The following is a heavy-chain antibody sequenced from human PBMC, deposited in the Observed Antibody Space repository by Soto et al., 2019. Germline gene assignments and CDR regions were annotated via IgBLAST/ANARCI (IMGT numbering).Heavy chain of an antibody. CDR3: ARGTSSWYRLQSDYFDY. Sequence: QVQLQQWGAGLLKPSETLSLTCAVYGGSFSGYYWSWIRQPPGEGLEWIGEINHNGSTNYNPSLKSRVTTSVDTSKNQFSLKLSSVTAADTAVYYCARGTSSWYRLQSDYFDYWGQGTLVTVSS. J-gene: IGHJ4*02. CDR2: INHNGST. D-gene: IGHD6-13*01. V-gene: IGHV4-34*01. CDR1: GGSFSGYY.